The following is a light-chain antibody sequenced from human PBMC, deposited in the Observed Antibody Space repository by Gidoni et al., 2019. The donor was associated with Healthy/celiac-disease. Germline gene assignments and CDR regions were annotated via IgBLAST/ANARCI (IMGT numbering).Light chain of an antibody. CDR1: QSVSSN. CDR2: DAS. V-gene: IGKV3-11*01. J-gene: IGKJ5*01. CDR3: QQRSNWPIT. Sequence: EIVFTKSPATPSLSPGERATLSCRASQSVSSNLAWYQQKPGQAPRLLIYDASNRATGIPARFSGSGSGTDFTLTISSLEPEDFAVYYCQQRSNWPITFGQGTRLEIK.